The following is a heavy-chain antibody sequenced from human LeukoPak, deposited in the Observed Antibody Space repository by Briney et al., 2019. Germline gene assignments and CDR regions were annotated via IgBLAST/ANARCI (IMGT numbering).Heavy chain of an antibody. CDR1: GFTFSDHY. D-gene: IGHD1-26*01. J-gene: IGHJ4*02. CDR2: TRNKADSYTT. CDR3: ARDDSGSYSLDY. Sequence: GGSLRLSCAASGFTFSDHYMDWVRQAPGKGLEWVGRTRNKADSYTTEYAASVKGRFTISRDDSKNSVYLQMNSLKTEDTAVYYCARDDSGSYSLDYWGQGTLVTVSS. V-gene: IGHV3-72*01.